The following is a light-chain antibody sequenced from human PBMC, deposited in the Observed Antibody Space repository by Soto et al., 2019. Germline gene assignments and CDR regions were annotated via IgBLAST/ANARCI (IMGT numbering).Light chain of an antibody. CDR2: GAS. J-gene: IGKJ4*01. CDR3: QQYDNWPLT. CDR1: QSISSN. Sequence: EIVMTQSPATLSVSPGERATPSCRASQSISSNLAWYQQKPGQAPRLLIYGASTRATGIPARFSGSGSGTEFTLTISSLQSADFAVYYCQQYDNWPLTFGGGTKVEIK. V-gene: IGKV3-15*01.